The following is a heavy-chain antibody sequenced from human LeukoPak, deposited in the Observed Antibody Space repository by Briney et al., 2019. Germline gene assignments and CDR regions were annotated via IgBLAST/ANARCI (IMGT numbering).Heavy chain of an antibody. J-gene: IGHJ4*02. Sequence: SETLSLTCTVSGGSISSYYWSWIRQPPGKGLEWIGYIYYSGSTNYNPSLKSRVTISVDTSKNQFSLKLSSVTAADTAVYYCARGPHPGGGYFDYWGQGTLVTVSS. CDR2: IYYSGST. CDR1: GGSISSYY. CDR3: ARGPHPGGGYFDY. D-gene: IGHD3-10*01. V-gene: IGHV4-59*08.